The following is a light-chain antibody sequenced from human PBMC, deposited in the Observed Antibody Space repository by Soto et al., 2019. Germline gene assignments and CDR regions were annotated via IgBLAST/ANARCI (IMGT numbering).Light chain of an antibody. Sequence: DIQLTQSPSSLSASVGDTVSITCRATERIGSNLCWYQQKPGKAPALLIYTASTLQTGVPSRFSGSEYATDFTLTISGLKPEEVATYFCQQTFVIPPTFGQGTKVDVK. CDR3: QQTFVIPPT. J-gene: IGKJ1*01. CDR2: TAS. V-gene: IGKV1-39*01. CDR1: ERIGSN.